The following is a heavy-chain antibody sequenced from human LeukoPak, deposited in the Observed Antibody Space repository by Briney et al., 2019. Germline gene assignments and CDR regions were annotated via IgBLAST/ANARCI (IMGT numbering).Heavy chain of an antibody. V-gene: IGHV4-61*02. Sequence: SETLSLTCTVSGGSISSGSNSWNWIRQPAGKDPEWIGRIYSSGSTSYNPSLKSRVTISVDTSKKQFSLTLSSVTAADTAVYYCARESSGHPYYFDFWGQGTLVTLSS. D-gene: IGHD3-22*01. CDR1: GGSISSGSNS. CDR2: IYSSGST. J-gene: IGHJ4*02. CDR3: ARESSGHPYYFDF.